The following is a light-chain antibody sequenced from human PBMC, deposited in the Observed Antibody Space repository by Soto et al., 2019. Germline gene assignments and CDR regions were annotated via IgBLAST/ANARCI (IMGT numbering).Light chain of an antibody. J-gene: IGKJ2*01. V-gene: IGKV3-15*01. CDR1: QSVSST. CDR3: QQYNNWPPMYT. Sequence: EIVMTQSPSTLSVSPGERATLSCRASQSVSSTLAWYQQKPGQAPRLLIYGASTRATGIPARFSGSGSGTEFTLTISSLQSEDFAVYNCQQYNNWPPMYTFGHRTKLEIK. CDR2: GAS.